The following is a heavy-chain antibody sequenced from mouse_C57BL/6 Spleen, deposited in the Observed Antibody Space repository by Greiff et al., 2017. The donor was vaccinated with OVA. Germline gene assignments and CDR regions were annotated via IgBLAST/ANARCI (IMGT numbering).Heavy chain of an antibody. CDR2: ISSGGDYI. J-gene: IGHJ2*01. Sequence: EVQVVESGEGLVKPGGSLKLSCAASGFTFSSYAMSWVRQTPEKRLEWVAYISSGGDYIYYADTVKGRFTISRDNARNTLYLQMSSLKSEDTAMYYCTRGAGGSRYYFDYWGQGTTLTVSS. V-gene: IGHV5-9-1*02. D-gene: IGHD1-1*02. CDR3: TRGAGGSRYYFDY. CDR1: GFTFSSYA.